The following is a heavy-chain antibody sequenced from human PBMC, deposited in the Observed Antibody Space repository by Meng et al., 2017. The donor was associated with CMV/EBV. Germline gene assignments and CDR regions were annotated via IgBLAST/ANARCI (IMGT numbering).Heavy chain of an antibody. CDR3: ARDLGYGDYVGYFDY. V-gene: IGHV3-30-3*01. Sequence: SCAASGFTFSSYAMHWVRQAPGKGLEWVAVISYDGSNKYYADSVKGRFTISRDNSKNTLYPQMNSLRAEDTAVYYCARDLGYGDYVGYFDYWGQGTLVTVSS. CDR1: GFTFSSYA. CDR2: ISYDGSNK. D-gene: IGHD4-17*01. J-gene: IGHJ4*02.